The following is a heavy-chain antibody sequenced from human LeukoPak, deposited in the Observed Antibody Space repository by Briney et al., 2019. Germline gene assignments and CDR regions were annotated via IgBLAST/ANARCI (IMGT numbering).Heavy chain of an antibody. D-gene: IGHD5-12*01. Sequence: SETLSLTCTVSGGSISSYYWSWIRQPPGKGLEWIGYIYYSGSTNYNPSLKSRVTISVDTSKNQFSLKLSSVTAADTAVYYCARAGDIVDYYYYGMDVWGQGTMVTVSS. V-gene: IGHV4-59*01. J-gene: IGHJ6*02. CDR1: GGSISSYY. CDR2: IYYSGST. CDR3: ARAGDIVDYYYYGMDV.